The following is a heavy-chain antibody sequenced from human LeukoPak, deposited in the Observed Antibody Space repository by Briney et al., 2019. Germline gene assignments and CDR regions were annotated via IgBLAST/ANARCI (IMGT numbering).Heavy chain of an antibody. D-gene: IGHD4-11*01. CDR3: ARDHEYSNYD. V-gene: IGHV3-7*01. Sequence: PGGSLRLSCAASGLTFSSYWMSWVRQAPGKGLEWVANIKEEGSEKYYVDSVKGRFTISRDNAKNSLYLQMNSLRAEDTAVYYCARDHEYSNYDWGQGTLVTVSS. J-gene: IGHJ4*02. CDR1: GLTFSSYW. CDR2: IKEEGSEK.